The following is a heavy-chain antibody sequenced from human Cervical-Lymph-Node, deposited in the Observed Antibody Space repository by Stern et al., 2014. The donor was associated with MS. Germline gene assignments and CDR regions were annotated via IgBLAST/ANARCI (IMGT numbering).Heavy chain of an antibody. Sequence: QVQLQKSGPGLVKPSGTLSLTCAVSGGSISSSNWWSWVRQPPGKGLDWIGDIFHSGSTNYNPSLKSRVPISVDKSKSQFPLKLSSVTAADTAVYYCARDRADSSGWAEGWFDPWGQGTLVTVSS. CDR1: GGSISSSNW. CDR2: IFHSGST. CDR3: ARDRADSSGWAEGWFDP. V-gene: IGHV4-4*02. J-gene: IGHJ5*02. D-gene: IGHD6-19*01.